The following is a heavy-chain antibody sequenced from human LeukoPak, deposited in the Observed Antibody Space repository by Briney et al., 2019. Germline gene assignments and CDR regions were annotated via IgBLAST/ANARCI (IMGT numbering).Heavy chain of an antibody. CDR3: AKAGTAWYYYYYMDV. D-gene: IGHD1-1*01. V-gene: IGHV3-9*01. J-gene: IGHJ6*03. CDR1: GFTFSSYG. CDR2: ISWNSGSI. Sequence: PGGSLRLSYAASGFTFSSYGMHWVRQAPGKGLEWVSGISWNSGSIGYADSVKGRFTISRDNAKNSLYLQMNSLRAEDTASYYCAKAGTAWYYYYYMDVWGKGTTVTISS.